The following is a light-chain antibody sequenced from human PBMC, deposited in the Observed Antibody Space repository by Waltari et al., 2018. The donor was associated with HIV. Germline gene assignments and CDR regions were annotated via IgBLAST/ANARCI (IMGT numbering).Light chain of an antibody. V-gene: IGLV2-14*01. J-gene: IGLJ1*01. CDR1: SSDVGGYAS. Sequence: QSALTQPASVSGSPGQSITISCTGTSSDVGGYASVSWYQHHPGKAPPRMIYEVGNRPSGVSDRFSGSKSGNTASLTISGLQTEDEADYYCTSYTSSSSLNYVFGTGTKVTVL. CDR3: TSYTSSSSLNYV. CDR2: EVG.